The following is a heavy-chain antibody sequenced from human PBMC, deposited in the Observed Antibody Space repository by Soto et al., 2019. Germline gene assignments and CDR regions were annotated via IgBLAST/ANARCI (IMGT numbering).Heavy chain of an antibody. CDR3: ARDPSSGGYCPGPCFDY. CDR2: ISYSGST. Sequence: QVQLQESGPGLVKPSQTLSLTCTVSGASISSTDYYWTWIRQPPGKGLESIGYISYSGSTYYNPSLKSRVTLSVDTSKNQFSLRLSSVPAADPAVYYCARDPSSGGYCPGPCFDYWGKGSLVTVTS. CDR1: GASISSTDYY. V-gene: IGHV4-30-4*01. J-gene: IGHJ4*02. D-gene: IGHD2-21*01.